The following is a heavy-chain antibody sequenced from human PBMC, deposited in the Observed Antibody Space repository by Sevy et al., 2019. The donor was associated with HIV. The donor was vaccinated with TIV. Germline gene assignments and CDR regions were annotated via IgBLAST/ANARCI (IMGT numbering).Heavy chain of an antibody. CDR2: IKQDGSEK. V-gene: IGHV3-7*01. J-gene: IGHJ6*02. Sequence: GGSLRLSCAASGFTFSSYWMSWVRQAPGKGLEWVANIKQDGSEKYYVDSVKGRFTIYRDNAKNSLYLQMNSLRAEDTAVYYCARVGYCSSTSCYTGGYYYYGMDVWGQGTTVTVSS. CDR1: GFTFSSYW. CDR3: ARVGYCSSTSCYTGGYYYYGMDV. D-gene: IGHD2-2*02.